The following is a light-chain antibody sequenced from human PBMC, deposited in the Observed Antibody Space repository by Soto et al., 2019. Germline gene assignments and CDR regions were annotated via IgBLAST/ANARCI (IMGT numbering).Light chain of an antibody. CDR3: SSYTSSSLYV. Sequence: QSALTQPASVSGSPGQSITISCTGTSSDIGGHHFVSWYQQQSGKAPKLVIYEVTDRPSGVSDRFSGSKSGNTASLTISGLQPEDEADYYCSSYTSSSLYVFGPGTKVTVL. CDR1: SSDIGGHHF. CDR2: EVT. V-gene: IGLV2-14*01. J-gene: IGLJ1*01.